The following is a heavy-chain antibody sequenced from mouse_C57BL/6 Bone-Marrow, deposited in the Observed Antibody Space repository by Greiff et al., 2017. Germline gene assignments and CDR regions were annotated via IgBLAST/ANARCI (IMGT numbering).Heavy chain of an antibody. J-gene: IGHJ1*03. CDR3: AREITTVVAHWYFDV. CDR1: GFTFSDYY. D-gene: IGHD1-1*01. V-gene: IGHV5-16*01. Sequence: EVKVVESEGGLVQPGSSMKLSCTASGFTFSDYYMAWVRQVPEKGLEWVANINYDGSSTYYLDSLKSRFIISRDNAKNILYLQMSSLKSEDTATYYCAREITTVVAHWYFDVWGTGTTVTVSS. CDR2: INYDGSST.